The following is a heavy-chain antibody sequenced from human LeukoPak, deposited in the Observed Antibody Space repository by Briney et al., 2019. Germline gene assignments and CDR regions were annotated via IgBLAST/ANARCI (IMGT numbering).Heavy chain of an antibody. D-gene: IGHD6-6*01. V-gene: IGHV6-1*01. J-gene: IGHJ4*02. Sequence: SQTLSLTCAISGDSVSSNSAAWNWIRQSPSRGLEWLGRTYYRSEWYNDYAVSVKSRITINPDTSKNQFSLQLNSVTPEDTAVYYCEGGSSSEGRRGAFDYWGQGTLVTVSS. CDR3: EGGSSSEGRRGAFDY. CDR2: TYYRSEWYN. CDR1: GDSVSSNSAA.